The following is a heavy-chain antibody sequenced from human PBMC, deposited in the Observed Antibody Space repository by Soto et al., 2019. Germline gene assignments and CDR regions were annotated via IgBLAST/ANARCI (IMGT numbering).Heavy chain of an antibody. CDR3: ARVYYDFSSRYYTGLFRQEWSLYGWFDP. D-gene: IGHD3-3*01. Sequence: ASVKVSCKASGYTFTSYGISWVRQAPGQGLEWMGWISAYNGNTNYAQKLQGRVTMTTDTSTSTAYMELRSLRSDDTAVYYCARVYYDFSSRYYTGLFRQEWSLYGWFDPWGQGTLVTVSS. J-gene: IGHJ5*02. V-gene: IGHV1-18*01. CDR1: GYTFTSYG. CDR2: ISAYNGNT.